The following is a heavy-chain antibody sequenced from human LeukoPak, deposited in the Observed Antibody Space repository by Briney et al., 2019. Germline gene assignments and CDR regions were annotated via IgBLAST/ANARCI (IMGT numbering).Heavy chain of an antibody. Sequence: ASVKVSCKASGYTFTNYGINWVRQAPGQGLEWMGWISTYIGNTNYAQKLQGRVTMTTDTSTSTAYMELRSLRSDDTAVYYCARVRDYGGNSDAFDIWGQGTMVTVSS. CDR2: ISTYIGNT. V-gene: IGHV1-18*01. J-gene: IGHJ3*02. D-gene: IGHD4-23*01. CDR3: ARVRDYGGNSDAFDI. CDR1: GYTFTNYG.